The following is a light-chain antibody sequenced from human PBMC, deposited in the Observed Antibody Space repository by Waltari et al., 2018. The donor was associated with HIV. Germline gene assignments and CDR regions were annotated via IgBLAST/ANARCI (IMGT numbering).Light chain of an antibody. CDR1: SRDVGGYNL. CDR2: EVS. Sequence: QSALTQPASVSGSPAQSITLPCTGTSRDVGGYNLVSWYQQRPGKAPKLMIYEVSKWPSGVSNRFSGSKSGNTASLTISGLQAEDEADYYCCAYAGSTTYVIFGGGTKLTVL. CDR3: CAYAGSTTYVI. J-gene: IGLJ2*01. V-gene: IGLV2-23*02.